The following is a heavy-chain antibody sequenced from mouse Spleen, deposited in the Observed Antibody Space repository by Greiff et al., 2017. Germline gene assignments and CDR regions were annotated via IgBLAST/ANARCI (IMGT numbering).Heavy chain of an antibody. CDR2: ISNSGGST. CDR3: ARDSSDYETWFAY. D-gene: IGHD2-13*01. J-gene: IGHJ3*01. V-gene: IGHV5-6-4*01. Sequence: EVMLVESGGGLVKLGGSLKLSCAASGFTFSSYYMSWVRQTPEKRLEWVATISNSGGSTYYPDSVKDRFTISRDNAKNTLYLQMSSLNSEDTAVYYCARDSSDYETWFAYWGQGTLVTVSA. CDR1: GFTFSSYY.